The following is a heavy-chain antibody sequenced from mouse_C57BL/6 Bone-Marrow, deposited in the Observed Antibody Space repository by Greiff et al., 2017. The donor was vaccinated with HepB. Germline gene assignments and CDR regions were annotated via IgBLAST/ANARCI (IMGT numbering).Heavy chain of an antibody. Sequence: VQLQQSGAELVRPGTSVKVSCKASGYAFTNYLIEWVKQRPGQGLEWIGVINPGSGGTNYNEKFKGKATLTADKSSSTAYMQLSSLTSEDSAVYFCARDSGSSPWYFDVWGTGTTVTVSS. CDR3: ARDSGSSPWYFDV. D-gene: IGHD1-1*01. CDR2: INPGSGGT. V-gene: IGHV1-54*01. CDR1: GYAFTNYL. J-gene: IGHJ1*03.